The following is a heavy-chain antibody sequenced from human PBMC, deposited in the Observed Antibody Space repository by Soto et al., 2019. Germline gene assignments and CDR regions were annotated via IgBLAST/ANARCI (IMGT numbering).Heavy chain of an antibody. Sequence: GGSLRLSCAASGFTFSSYAMSWVRQAPRKGLEWVSAITDSGFSTFYSDSVKGRFTISRDNSKNTLFLQMNSLRVEDTAVYYCAKELGKAATEPFDPWGQGTLVTVSS. CDR1: GFTFSSYA. CDR3: AKELGKAATEPFDP. CDR2: ITDSGFST. D-gene: IGHD6-13*01. J-gene: IGHJ5*02. V-gene: IGHV3-23*01.